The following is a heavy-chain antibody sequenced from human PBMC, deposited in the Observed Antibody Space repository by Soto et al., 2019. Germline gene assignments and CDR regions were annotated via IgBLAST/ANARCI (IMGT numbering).Heavy chain of an antibody. Sequence: ASVKVSCKTSGYTFTNFALSWVRQAPGQGLEWIGFVSANNGFTHFAQKFQGRVYVKKDTSTNTVYLDLRSLSSDDTAVYYCARGGAARHLDSWGQGTQVT. J-gene: IGHJ5*01. CDR3: ARGGAARHLDS. V-gene: IGHV1-18*01. CDR2: VSANNGFT. CDR1: GYTFTNFA. D-gene: IGHD6-6*01.